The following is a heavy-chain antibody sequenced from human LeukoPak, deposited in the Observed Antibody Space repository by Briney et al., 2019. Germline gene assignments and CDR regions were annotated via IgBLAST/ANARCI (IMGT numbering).Heavy chain of an antibody. D-gene: IGHD3-22*01. CDR3: ASREDSSGASYFQH. Sequence: KGGESLKISCKGSGYSFTSYWIGWVRQMPGKGLEWMGIIYPGDSDTRYSPSFQGQVTISTDKSISTAYLQWSSLKASDTAMYYCASREDSSGASYFQHWGQGTLVTVSS. CDR1: GYSFTSYW. CDR2: IYPGDSDT. V-gene: IGHV5-51*01. J-gene: IGHJ1*01.